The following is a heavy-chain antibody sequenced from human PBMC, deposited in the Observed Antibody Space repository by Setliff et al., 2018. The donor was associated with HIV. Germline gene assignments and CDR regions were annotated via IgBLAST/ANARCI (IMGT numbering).Heavy chain of an antibody. V-gene: IGHV5-51*01. CDR2: IYPGGSDI. CDR1: GYSSTKYW. J-gene: IGHJ4*02. CDR3: ARHEDWGPLDF. D-gene: IGHD7-27*01. Sequence: GESLKISCKVSGYSSTKYWIGWVRQMPGKGLEWMGLIYPGGSDIRYSPSFQGQVTISADKSISTAYLQWSSLKASDTAIYYCARHEDWGPLDFWGQGTLVTVSS.